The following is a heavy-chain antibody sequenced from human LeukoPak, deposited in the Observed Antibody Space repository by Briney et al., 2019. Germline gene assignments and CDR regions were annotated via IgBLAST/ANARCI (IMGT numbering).Heavy chain of an antibody. Sequence: QTGGSLKLSCAASGLTFSGSAMHWVRQASGKGLEWVGRIRSKANNYATAYAASVTGRFTISRDDSKNTAYLQMNSLKTEDTAVYYCTFGSGSSHWGQGTLVTVSS. D-gene: IGHD3-10*01. V-gene: IGHV3-73*01. J-gene: IGHJ1*01. CDR2: IRSKANNYAT. CDR1: GLTFSGSA. CDR3: TFGSGSSH.